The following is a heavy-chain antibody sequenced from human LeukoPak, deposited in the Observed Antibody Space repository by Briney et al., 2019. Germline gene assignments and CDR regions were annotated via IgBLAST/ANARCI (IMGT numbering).Heavy chain of an antibody. V-gene: IGHV4-4*02. D-gene: IGHD2-15*01. CDR2: IYHSGST. CDR3: ARHCCSGPAKRVFDI. Sequence: PSGTLSLTCAVSGGSISSSNWWSWVRQPPGKGLEWIGEIYHSGSTNYNPSLRSRVTISVDTSNNQFSLRLGSVTAADTAVYHCARHCCSGPAKRVFDIWGQGTMVTVSS. CDR1: GGSISSSNW. J-gene: IGHJ3*02.